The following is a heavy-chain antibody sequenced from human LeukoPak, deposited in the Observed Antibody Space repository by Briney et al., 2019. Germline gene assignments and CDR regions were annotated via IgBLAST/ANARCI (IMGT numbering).Heavy chain of an antibody. J-gene: IGHJ4*02. CDR1: GFTFDDYA. CDR2: ISWNSGSI. V-gene: IGHV3-9*01. CDR3: ARDYYGSGSYYYFDY. Sequence: GGSLRLSCAASGFTFDDYAMHWVRQAPGKGLEGVSGISWNSGSIGYADSVKGRFTISRDNAKNSLYLQMNSLRAEDTALYYCARDYYGSGSYYYFDYCSQGTLVTVSS. D-gene: IGHD3-10*01.